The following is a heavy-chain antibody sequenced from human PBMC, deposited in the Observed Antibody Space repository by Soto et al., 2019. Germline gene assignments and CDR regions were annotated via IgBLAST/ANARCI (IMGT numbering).Heavy chain of an antibody. V-gene: IGHV4-31*03. D-gene: IGHD3-22*01. J-gene: IGHJ6*02. CDR1: GGSISSGGYY. CDR3: ARDRITMIVVAPSGPYGMDV. Sequence: PSDTLSLTCTVSGGSISSGGYYWSWIRQHPGKGLEWIGYIYYSGSTYYNPSLKSRVTISVDTSKNQFSLKLSSVTAADTAVYYCARDRITMIVVAPSGPYGMDVWGQGTTVTVSS. CDR2: IYYSGST.